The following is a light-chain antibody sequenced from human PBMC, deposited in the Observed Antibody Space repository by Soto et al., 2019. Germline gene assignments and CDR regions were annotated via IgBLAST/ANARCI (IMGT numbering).Light chain of an antibody. V-gene: IGKV1-5*03. CDR3: QQYNNYGSWT. J-gene: IGKJ1*01. CDR2: KAS. CDR1: QSISGW. Sequence: DIQMTQSPSTLSASVGDRVTITCRASQSISGWLAWYQQKPGKAPKLLIYKASSLESGVPSRFSGSGSGTEFTLTISNLQPDDFATYYCQQYNNYGSWTFGQGTKVDIK.